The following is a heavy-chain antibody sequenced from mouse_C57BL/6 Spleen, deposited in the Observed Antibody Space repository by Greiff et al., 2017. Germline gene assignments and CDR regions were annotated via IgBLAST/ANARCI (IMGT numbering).Heavy chain of an antibody. J-gene: IGHJ2*01. D-gene: IGHD1-3*01. CDR2: INPSNGGT. Sequence: QVQLQQPGTELVKPGASVKLSCKASGYTFTSYWMHWVKQRPGQGLEWIGNINPSNGGTNYNEKFKSTATLTVAKSSNTAYMQHRSLPCKDAAVYYCERFLSGYWDYWGQGTTLTVSS. CDR1: GYTFTSYW. V-gene: IGHV1-53*01. CDR3: ERFLSGYWDY.